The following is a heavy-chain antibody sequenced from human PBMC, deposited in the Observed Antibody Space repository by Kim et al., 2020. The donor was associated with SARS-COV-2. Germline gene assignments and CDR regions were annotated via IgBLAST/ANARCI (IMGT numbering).Heavy chain of an antibody. V-gene: IGHV3-66*02. D-gene: IGHD3-10*01. J-gene: IGHJ4*02. Sequence: GGSLRLSCAASGFTVSDNYMTWVRQSPGKGLQWVSLLYSGGHTVDADSVKGRFTISRDNSKNTLYLQMDSLRVDDTAVYYCARGDSAGYYGGFFDYWGQGTLVSVSS. CDR2: LYSGGHT. CDR1: GFTVSDNY. CDR3: ARGDSAGYYGGFFDY.